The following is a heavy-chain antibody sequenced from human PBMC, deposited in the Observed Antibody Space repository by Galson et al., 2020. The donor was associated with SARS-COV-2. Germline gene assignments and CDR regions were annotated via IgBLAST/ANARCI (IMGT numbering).Heavy chain of an antibody. V-gene: IGHV4-31*03. CDR1: GGSISSGGYY. J-gene: IGHJ4*02. D-gene: IGHD3-22*01. CDR3: ARSFWDSSGYYFDY. Sequence: SETLSLTCTVSGGSISSGGYYWSWIRQHPGKGLEWIGYIYYSGSTYYNPSLKSRVTISVDTSKNQFSLKLSSVTAADTAVYYCARSFWDSSGYYFDYWGQGTLVTVSS. CDR2: IYYSGST.